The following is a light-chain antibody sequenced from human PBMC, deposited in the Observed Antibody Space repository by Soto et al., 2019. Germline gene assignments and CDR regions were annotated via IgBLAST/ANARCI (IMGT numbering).Light chain of an antibody. Sequence: EIVMTQSPATLSVSPGDRATLSCRASQSVSSNLAWYQQKPGQAPRLLIYGASTRATGIPARFSGSGSGTEFTLTISSLQSEDFAVYYCQHGYTFGQGTKLEIK. V-gene: IGKV3-15*01. CDR2: GAS. CDR3: QHGYT. J-gene: IGKJ2*01. CDR1: QSVSSN.